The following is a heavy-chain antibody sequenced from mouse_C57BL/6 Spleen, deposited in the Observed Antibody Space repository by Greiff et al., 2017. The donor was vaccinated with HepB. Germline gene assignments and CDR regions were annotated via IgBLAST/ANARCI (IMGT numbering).Heavy chain of an antibody. CDR3: ARDEITTGGRKYFDV. CDR1: GYTFTDYY. D-gene: IGHD2-4*01. CDR2: INPYNGGT. J-gene: IGHJ1*03. Sequence: EVKLQQSGPVLVKPGASVKMSCKASGYTFTDYYMNWVKQSHGKSLEWIGVINPYNGGTSYNQKFKGKATLTVDKSSSTAYMELNSLTSEDSAVYYCARDEITTGGRKYFDVWGTGTTVTVSS. V-gene: IGHV1-19*01.